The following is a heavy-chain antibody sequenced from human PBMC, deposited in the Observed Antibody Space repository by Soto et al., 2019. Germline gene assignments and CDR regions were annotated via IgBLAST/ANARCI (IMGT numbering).Heavy chain of an antibody. CDR1: GFTFSSYA. CDR3: AKDPFRRDSLGGWFDP. J-gene: IGHJ5*02. Sequence: GGSLRLSCAASGFTFSSYAMSWVRQAPGKGLEWVSAISGSGGSTYYADSVKGRFTISRDNSKNTLYLQMNSLRAEDTAVYYCAKDPFRRDSLGGWFDPWGQGTLVTVSS. D-gene: IGHD3-22*01. CDR2: ISGSGGST. V-gene: IGHV3-23*01.